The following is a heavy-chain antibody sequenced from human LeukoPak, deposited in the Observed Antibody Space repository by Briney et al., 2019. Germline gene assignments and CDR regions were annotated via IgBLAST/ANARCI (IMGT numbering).Heavy chain of an antibody. D-gene: IGHD2/OR15-2a*01. Sequence: GGSLRLSCAASGFSVSSNFMIWVRQAPGKGLEWVSVLYSDGTTYYADSVKGRFTISRGNSKETLYLQMNSLTAEDSAVYYCARVRSTSSRWLDPWGQGTLVTVSS. CDR1: GFSVSSNF. CDR3: ARVRSTSSRWLDP. CDR2: LYSDGTT. J-gene: IGHJ5*02. V-gene: IGHV3-53*01.